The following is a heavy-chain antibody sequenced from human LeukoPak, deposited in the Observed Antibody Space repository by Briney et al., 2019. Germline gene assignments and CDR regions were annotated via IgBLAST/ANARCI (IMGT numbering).Heavy chain of an antibody. J-gene: IGHJ4*02. CDR1: GFTFSDYY. Sequence: PGGSLRLSCAASGFTFSDYYMSWIRQAPGKGLEWVSYISSSDSTIYYADSVKGRFTISRDNAKNSLYLQMNSLRAEDTAVYYCARYRRSYYDSSGYYVDYWGQGTLVTVSS. D-gene: IGHD3-22*01. V-gene: IGHV3-11*04. CDR2: ISSSDSTI. CDR3: ARYRRSYYDSSGYYVDY.